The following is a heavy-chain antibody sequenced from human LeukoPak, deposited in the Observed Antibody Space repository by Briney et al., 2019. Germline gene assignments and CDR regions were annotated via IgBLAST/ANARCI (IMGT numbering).Heavy chain of an antibody. Sequence: PSETLSLTCTVSGGSISSYYWSWIRQPPGKGLEWIGYIYYSGSTNYNPSLKSRVTISVDTSKNQFSLKLSSVTAADTAVYYCARGLVTATPHIDYWGQGTLVTVSS. J-gene: IGHJ4*02. D-gene: IGHD2-21*02. CDR2: IYYSGST. V-gene: IGHV4-59*01. CDR3: ARGLVTATPHIDY. CDR1: GGSISSYY.